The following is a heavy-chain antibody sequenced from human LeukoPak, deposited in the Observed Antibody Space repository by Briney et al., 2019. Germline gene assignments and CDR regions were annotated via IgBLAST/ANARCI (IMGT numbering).Heavy chain of an antibody. D-gene: IGHD4-17*01. CDR3: ARDDYGDSNYYYGMDV. V-gene: IGHV3-66*01. J-gene: IGHJ6*02. CDR2: IYSGGST. CDR1: GFTVSSNY. Sequence: LSGGSLRLSCAASGFTVSSNYMSWVRQAPGKGLEWVSVIYSGGSTYYADSVKGRFTISRDNSKNTLYLQMNSLRAEDTAVYYCARDDYGDSNYYYGMDVWGQGTTVTVSS.